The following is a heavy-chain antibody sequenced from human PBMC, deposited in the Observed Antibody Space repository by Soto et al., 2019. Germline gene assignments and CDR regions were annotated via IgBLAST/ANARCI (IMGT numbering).Heavy chain of an antibody. CDR3: ARASYYYDSLPHPYYYGLDV. J-gene: IGHJ6*02. V-gene: IGHV1-69*06. CDR2: IIPIFGTA. CDR1: GGTFSSYA. D-gene: IGHD3-22*01. Sequence: SVKVSFKASGGTFSSYAISWVRQAPGEGLGWMGGIIPIFGTANYAQKFQGRVTITADKSTRTAYMELRSLRSEATAVYYCARASYYYDSLPHPYYYGLDVWGQGTTVPVSS.